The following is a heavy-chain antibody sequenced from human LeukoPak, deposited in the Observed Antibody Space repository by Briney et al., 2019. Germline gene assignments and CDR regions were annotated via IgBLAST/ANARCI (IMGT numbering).Heavy chain of an antibody. CDR2: TYYRSKWYN. J-gene: IGHJ5*02. CDR3: ARDKRGYYYGSGLNWFDP. CDR1: GDSVSSNSAA. Sequence: SQTLSLTCAISGDSVSSNSAAWNWIRQSPSRGLEWLGRTYYRSKWYNDNAVSVKSRITINPDTSKNQFSLQLNSVTPEDTAVYYCARDKRGYYYGSGLNWFDPWGQGTLVTVSS. V-gene: IGHV6-1*01. D-gene: IGHD3-10*01.